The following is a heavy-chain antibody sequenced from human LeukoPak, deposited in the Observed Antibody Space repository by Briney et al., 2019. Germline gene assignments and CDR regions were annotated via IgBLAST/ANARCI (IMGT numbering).Heavy chain of an antibody. D-gene: IGHD6-19*01. CDR3: AREGGWYPLLPDRPYNWFDP. V-gene: IGHV4-39*07. CDR1: GGSISSSSYY. J-gene: IGHJ5*02. CDR2: IYYSGST. Sequence: PSETLSLTCTVSGGSISSSSYYWGWIRQPPGKGLEWIGSIYYSGSTYYNPSLKSRVTISVDTSKNQFSLKLSSVTAPDTAVYYCAREGGWYPLLPDRPYNWFDPWGQGTLVTVSS.